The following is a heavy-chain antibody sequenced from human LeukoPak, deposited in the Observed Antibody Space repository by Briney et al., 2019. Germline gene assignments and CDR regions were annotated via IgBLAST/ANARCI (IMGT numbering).Heavy chain of an antibody. CDR2: IYYSGST. CDR1: GGSFSGYY. D-gene: IGHD3-10*01. CDR3: ARGGITMVRGVTLFDY. V-gene: IGHV4-34*01. Sequence: PSETLSLTCAVYGGSFSGYYWSWIRQPPGKGLEWIGSIYYSGSTYYNPSLKSRVTISVDTSKNQFSLRLSSVTAADTAVYYCARGGITMVRGVTLFDYWGQGTLVTVSS. J-gene: IGHJ4*02.